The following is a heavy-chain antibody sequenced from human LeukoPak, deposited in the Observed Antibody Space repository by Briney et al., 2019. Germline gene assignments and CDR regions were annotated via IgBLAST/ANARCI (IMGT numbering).Heavy chain of an antibody. CDR2: IHTDYRT. D-gene: IGHD3-16*01. CDR3: ANHYG. V-gene: IGHV3-53*01. Sequence: GGSLRLSCAASGLTVSSNFMHWVRQAPGKELEWIAGIHTDYRTFYADSVKGRFTISRDDSANTVYLQMNTLRAEDTAIFYCANHYGGGQGTLVTVSS. CDR1: GLTVSSNF. J-gene: IGHJ4*02.